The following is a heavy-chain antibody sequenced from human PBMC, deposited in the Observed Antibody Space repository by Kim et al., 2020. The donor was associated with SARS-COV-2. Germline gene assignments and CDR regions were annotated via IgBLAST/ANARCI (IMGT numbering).Heavy chain of an antibody. CDR3: ARLRVRGVINPHDAFDI. D-gene: IGHD3-10*01. V-gene: IGHV1-69*06. Sequence: SVKVSCKASGGTFSSYAISWVRQAPGQGLEWMGGIIPIFGTANYAQKFQGRVTITADKSTSTAYMELSSLRSEDTAVYYCARLRVRGVINPHDAFDIWGQGTMVTVSS. CDR2: IIPIFGTA. J-gene: IGHJ3*02. CDR1: GGTFSSYA.